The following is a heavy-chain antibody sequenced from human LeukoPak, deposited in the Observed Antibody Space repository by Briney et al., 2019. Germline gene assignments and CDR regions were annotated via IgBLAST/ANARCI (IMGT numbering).Heavy chain of an antibody. CDR3: GRVDHLQQQLATDY. Sequence: GGSLRLSCVVSGFTFSTYTMNWVRQAPGKGLEWVSSISSGSRDIYYADSLKGRFTISRDNAKNSLYLQMNSLRAEDTAVYYRGRVDHLQQQLATDYWGQGTLVTVSS. CDR2: ISSGSRDI. J-gene: IGHJ4*02. V-gene: IGHV3-21*01. CDR1: GFTFSTYT. D-gene: IGHD6-13*01.